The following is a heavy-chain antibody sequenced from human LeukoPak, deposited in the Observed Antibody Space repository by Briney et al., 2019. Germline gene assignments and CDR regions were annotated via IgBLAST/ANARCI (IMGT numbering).Heavy chain of an antibody. J-gene: IGHJ4*02. D-gene: IGHD3-22*01. CDR3: AKGSYYYDSADYFDY. Sequence: GGTLRLSCAASGFTFSSDAMSWVRQAPRKGRGWVSTLSGSGGNTYYADSVKGRVTISRDNSKNTLYLQMNSLRAEDTAVYHCAKGSYYYDSADYFDYWGQGTLVTVSS. CDR2: LSGSGGNT. V-gene: IGHV3-23*01. CDR1: GFTFSSDA.